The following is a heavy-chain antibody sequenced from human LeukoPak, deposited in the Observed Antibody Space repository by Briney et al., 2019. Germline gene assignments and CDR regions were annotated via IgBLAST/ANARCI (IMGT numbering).Heavy chain of an antibody. CDR3: ARDKIEGPTKLDY. CDR2: IKQDESEK. D-gene: IGHD1-1*01. Sequence: GGSLRLSCAASGFTFSSYWMSWVRQAPGKGLEWVANIKQDESEKNYVDSLKGRFTISRDNAKNSPYLQMNSLRAEDTAVYYCARDKIEGPTKLDYWGQGILVTVSS. V-gene: IGHV3-7*01. J-gene: IGHJ4*02. CDR1: GFTFSSYW.